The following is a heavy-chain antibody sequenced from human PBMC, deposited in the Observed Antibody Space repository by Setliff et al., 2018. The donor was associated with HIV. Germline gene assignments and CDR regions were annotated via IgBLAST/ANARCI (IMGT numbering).Heavy chain of an antibody. V-gene: IGHV4-39*01. CDR2: IYYSGST. Sequence: SETLSLTCTVSGGSISSSSYYWGWIRQPPGKGLEWIGTIYYSGSTYYNPSLKSRVTISTDTPKNQFSLKVRSVTAADTAVYYCARQVTVVGYFETAAGSFNYWGPGTLVTVSS. J-gene: IGHJ4*02. D-gene: IGHD2-21*01. CDR3: ARQVTVVGYFETAAGSFNY. CDR1: GGSISSSSYY.